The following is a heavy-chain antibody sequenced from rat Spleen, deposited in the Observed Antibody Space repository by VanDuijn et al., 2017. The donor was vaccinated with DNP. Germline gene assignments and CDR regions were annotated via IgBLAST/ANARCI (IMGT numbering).Heavy chain of an antibody. Sequence: EVQLVESGGGLVQPGRSLKLSCAALGFSFSDFYMAWVRQAPTKGLEWVASISYDGGRTYYRDSVKGRFTISRDNAKSTLYLQMNSLRSEDMATYYCARPIYNNHGGFAYWGQGTLVTVSS. CDR1: GFSFSDFY. J-gene: IGHJ3*01. D-gene: IGHD1-10*01. CDR3: ARPIYNNHGGFAY. V-gene: IGHV5-7*01. CDR2: ISYDGGRT.